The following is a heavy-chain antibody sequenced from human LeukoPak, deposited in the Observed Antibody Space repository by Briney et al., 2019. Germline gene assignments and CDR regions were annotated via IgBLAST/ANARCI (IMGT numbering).Heavy chain of an antibody. CDR1: GFTFSSYA. CDR3: AKGKATISY. Sequence: GGSLRLSCTASGFTFSSYAMSWVRQVPGKGLEWVSGISASGGNTYHADSVKGRFTISRDNSKNTLYLQMNSLRAEDTAVYYCAKGKATISYWGQGTLVTVSS. D-gene: IGHD5-12*01. V-gene: IGHV3-23*01. J-gene: IGHJ4*02. CDR2: ISASGGNT.